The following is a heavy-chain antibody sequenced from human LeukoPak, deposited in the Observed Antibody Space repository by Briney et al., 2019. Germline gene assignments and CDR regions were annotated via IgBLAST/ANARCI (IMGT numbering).Heavy chain of an antibody. CDR2: IIDSGNSL. V-gene: IGHV3-23*01. Sequence: GGSLRLSCAASGFTFSSCAMSWVRQAPGKGLEWVSTIIDSGNSLYYADSVEGRFTISRDNSKSTLYLQMNSLRAGGTAVYYCAKDPIFSGSYGVFDSWGQGTLVTVSS. CDR1: GFTFSSCA. CDR3: AKDPIFSGSYGVFDS. J-gene: IGHJ4*02. D-gene: IGHD1-26*01.